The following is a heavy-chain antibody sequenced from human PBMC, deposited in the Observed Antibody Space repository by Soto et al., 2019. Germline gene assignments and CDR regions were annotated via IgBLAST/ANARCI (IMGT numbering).Heavy chain of an antibody. CDR2: IYYSGTT. Sequence: QLQLQESGVGLVKPSETLSLTCTVSSASISSSSYTWGWIRQPPGKGLEWIGSIYYSGTTYYNPSLNSRVPVSVDTSKNQFSLKVTSVTAADTAVYYCARLHGYCISSSCHGHYAMDVWGQGTTVTVSS. D-gene: IGHD2-2*01. CDR1: SASISSSSYT. CDR3: ARLHGYCISSSCHGHYAMDV. J-gene: IGHJ6*02. V-gene: IGHV4-39*01.